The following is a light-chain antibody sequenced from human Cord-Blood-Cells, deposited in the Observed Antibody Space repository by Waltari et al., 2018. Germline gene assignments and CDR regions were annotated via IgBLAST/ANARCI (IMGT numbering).Light chain of an antibody. V-gene: IGKV3-11*01. Sequence: VLTQSPATLSLSPGERATLSCRASQSASSYLAWYQQKPGQAPRLLIYDASNRATGIPARFSGSGSGTDFTLTISSLEPEDFAVYYCQQRSDWPPLTFGGGTKVEIK. CDR3: QQRSDWPPLT. CDR1: QSASSY. J-gene: IGKJ4*01. CDR2: DAS.